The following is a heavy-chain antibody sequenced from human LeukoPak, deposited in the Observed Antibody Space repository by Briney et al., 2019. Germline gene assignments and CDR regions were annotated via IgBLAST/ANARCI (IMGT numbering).Heavy chain of an antibody. CDR2: INPNSGGT. Sequence: ASVTVSCKASGYTFTGYYMHWVRQAPGQGLEWMGWINPNSGGTNYAQKFQGRVTMTRDTSISTAYMELSRLRSDDTAVYYCARARGRVVGATYFDYWGQGTLVTVSS. J-gene: IGHJ4*02. D-gene: IGHD1-26*01. CDR3: ARARGRVVGATYFDY. V-gene: IGHV1-2*02. CDR1: GYTFTGYY.